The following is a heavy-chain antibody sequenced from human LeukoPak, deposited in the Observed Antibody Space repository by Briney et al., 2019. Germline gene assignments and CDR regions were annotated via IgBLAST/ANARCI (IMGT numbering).Heavy chain of an antibody. D-gene: IGHD1-26*01. CDR1: GLTFSNYA. CDR2: ISDDGANT. V-gene: IGHV3-23*01. J-gene: IGHJ4*02. Sequence: QPGGSLRLSCVASGLTFSNYAMSWVRQAPGKGLEWVSSISDDGANTHHADSVKGRFTISRDNSKNTLYLQMNSLRAEDTAVYYCARDPNIGIVGATADYWGQGTLVTVSS. CDR3: ARDPNIGIVGATADY.